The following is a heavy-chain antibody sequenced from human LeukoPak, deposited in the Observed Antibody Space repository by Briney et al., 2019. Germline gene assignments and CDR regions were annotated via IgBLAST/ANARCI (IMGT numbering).Heavy chain of an antibody. CDR2: IYTSGST. J-gene: IGHJ4*02. CDR1: GGSISSGSYY. CDR3: ARTSWRGDILTGYYIGGAYYFDY. D-gene: IGHD3-9*01. Sequence: PSQTLSLTCTVSGGSISSGSYYWSWIRQPAGKGLEWIGRIYTSGSTNYNPSLKSRVTISVDTSKNQFSLKLSSVTAADTAVYYCARTSWRGDILTGYYIGGAYYFDYWGQGTLVTVSS. V-gene: IGHV4-61*02.